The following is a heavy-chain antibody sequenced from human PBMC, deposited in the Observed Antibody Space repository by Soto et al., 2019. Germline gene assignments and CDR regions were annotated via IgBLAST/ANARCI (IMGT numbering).Heavy chain of an antibody. CDR2: IYHSGST. CDR1: GGPISSGDYS. V-gene: IGHV4-30-2*01. Sequence: SETLSLTCAVSGGPISSGDYSWSWIRQPPGKGLEWIGYIYHSGSTYYNPSLKSRLTISVDRSKNQFSLKLSSVTAADTAVYYCARLSTWFDPWGQGTLVTVSS. J-gene: IGHJ5*02. CDR3: ARLSTWFDP.